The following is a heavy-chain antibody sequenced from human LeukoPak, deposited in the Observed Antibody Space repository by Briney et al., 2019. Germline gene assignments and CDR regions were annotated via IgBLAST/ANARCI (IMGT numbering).Heavy chain of an antibody. J-gene: IGHJ3*02. CDR1: GYTCSGYY. CDR3: ARSGSDAFDI. Sequence: ASVKVSCRASGYTCSGYYMHWVRQAPGQGLEWVGWIYPNSGDTKYAQKFQGRVTVTRDTSISTAFMEVSRLTSDDTAVYYCARSGSDAFDIWGQGTMVTVSS. D-gene: IGHD1-26*01. V-gene: IGHV1-2*02. CDR2: IYPNSGDT.